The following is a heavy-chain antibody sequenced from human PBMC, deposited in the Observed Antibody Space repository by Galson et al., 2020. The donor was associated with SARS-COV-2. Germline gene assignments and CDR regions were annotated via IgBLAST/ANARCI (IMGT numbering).Heavy chain of an antibody. D-gene: IGHD7-27*01. V-gene: IGHV3-53*01. CDR2: IYSGGNT. Sequence: GGSLRLSCAASGFTVSSNYMNWVRQAPGKGLEWVSVIYSGGNTYYADSVKGRFTISRDNSKNTLYLQMNSLRAEDTAVYYCARDPPDGNRGNVDSWGQGTLVTVSS. J-gene: IGHJ4*02. CDR3: ARDPPDGNRGNVDS. CDR1: GFTVSSNY.